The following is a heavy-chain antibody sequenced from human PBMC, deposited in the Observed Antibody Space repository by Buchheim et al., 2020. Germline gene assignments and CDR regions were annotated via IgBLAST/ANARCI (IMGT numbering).Heavy chain of an antibody. CDR1: GGSISSGGYY. CDR3: AREDLTACSSTSCYTGFDY. CDR2: IYYSGST. J-gene: IGHJ4*02. D-gene: IGHD2-2*02. Sequence: QVQLQESGPGLVKPSQTLSLTCTVSGGSISSGGYYWSWIRQHPGKGLEWIGYIYYSGSTYYNPSLKRRVTIQVATSKTPFSLKLSSVTAADTAVYYCAREDLTACSSTSCYTGFDYWGQGTL. V-gene: IGHV4-31*03.